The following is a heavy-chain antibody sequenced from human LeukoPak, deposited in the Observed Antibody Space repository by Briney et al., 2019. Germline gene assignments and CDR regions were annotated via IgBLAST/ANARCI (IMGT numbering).Heavy chain of an antibody. CDR3: ARSRWSDY. V-gene: IGHV3-53*01. CDR1: GFTFSSYA. J-gene: IGHJ4*02. CDR2: IYSGGST. Sequence: GESLRLSCAASGFTFSSYAMSWVRQAPGRGLEWVSVIYSGGSTYYTDSVKGRFTISRDSSKNTLYLQMNSLRAEDTAVYYCARSRWSDYWGQGTLVTVSS. D-gene: IGHD2-15*01.